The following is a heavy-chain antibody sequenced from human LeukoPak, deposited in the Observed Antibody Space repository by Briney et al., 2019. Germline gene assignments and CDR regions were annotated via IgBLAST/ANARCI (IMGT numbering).Heavy chain of an antibody. D-gene: IGHD3-3*01. CDR2: ISGSGGST. CDR3: AKDSETYYDFWSGSQGH. CDR1: GFTFSSYA. J-gene: IGHJ4*02. V-gene: IGHV3-23*01. Sequence: QPGGSLRLSCAASGFTFSSYAMSWLRQAPGKGLEWVSAISGSGGSTYYADSVKGRFTISRDNSKNTLYLQMNSLRAEDTAVYYCAKDSETYYDFWSGSQGHWGQGTLVTVSS.